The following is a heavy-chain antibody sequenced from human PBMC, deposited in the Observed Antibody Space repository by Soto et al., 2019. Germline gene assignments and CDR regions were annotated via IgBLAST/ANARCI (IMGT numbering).Heavy chain of an antibody. CDR3: AGMDCSGGSCYPFDY. J-gene: IGHJ4*02. D-gene: IGHD2-15*01. CDR2: IYPGDSDT. Sequence: PGESLKISCKGSGYSFTSYWIGWVRQMPGKGLEWMGIIYPGDSDTRYSPSFQGQVTISADKSISTAYLQWSSLKASDTAMSYCAGMDCSGGSCYPFDYWGQGTLVTVSS. V-gene: IGHV5-51*01. CDR1: GYSFTSYW.